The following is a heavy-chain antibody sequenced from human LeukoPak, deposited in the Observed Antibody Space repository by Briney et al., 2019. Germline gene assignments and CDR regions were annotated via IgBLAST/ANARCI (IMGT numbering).Heavy chain of an antibody. CDR2: IYYSGST. Sequence: SETLSPTCTVSGGSISSYYWSWIRQPPEKGLEWFGYIYYSGSTNYNPSLTSRVTISVDTSKNQFSLKLSSVTAADTAVYYCARVENYYYMDVWGKGTTVTISS. J-gene: IGHJ6*03. V-gene: IGHV4-59*01. CDR3: ARVENYYYMDV. CDR1: GGSISSYY.